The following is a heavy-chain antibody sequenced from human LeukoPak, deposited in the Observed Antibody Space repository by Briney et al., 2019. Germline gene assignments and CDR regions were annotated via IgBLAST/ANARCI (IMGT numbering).Heavy chain of an antibody. D-gene: IGHD5-18*01. CDR1: GGSISSYY. J-gene: IGHJ4*02. CDR2: IYYSGST. CDR3: AREGYSYGIDY. Sequence: PSETLSLTCTVSGGSISSYYWSWIRQPPGKGLEWIGYIYYSGSTNCNPSLKSRVTISVDTSKNQFSLKLSSVTAADTAVYYCAREGYSYGIDYWGQGTLVTVSS. V-gene: IGHV4-59*12.